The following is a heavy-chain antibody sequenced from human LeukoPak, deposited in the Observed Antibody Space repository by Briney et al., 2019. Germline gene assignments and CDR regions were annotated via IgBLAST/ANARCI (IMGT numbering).Heavy chain of an antibody. CDR1: GFTFTTYA. J-gene: IGHJ3*02. Sequence: PGGSLRLSCAASGFTFTTYAMSWVRQAPGKGLEWVSAVSDSGDRTYYADSVKGRFSISSDNSKNTVHLHLSSLRAEDTAIYYCARAMFGVTQAFDMWGQGTVVTVSS. V-gene: IGHV3-23*01. D-gene: IGHD3-3*01. CDR3: ARAMFGVTQAFDM. CDR2: VSDSGDRT.